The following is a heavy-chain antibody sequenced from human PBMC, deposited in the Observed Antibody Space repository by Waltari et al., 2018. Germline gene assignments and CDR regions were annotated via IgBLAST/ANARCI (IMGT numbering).Heavy chain of an antibody. Sequence: QITLKESGPTLVKPTQTLTLTCTFSGFSLSTSGVGVGWIRQPPGKALEWLALIYWNYDKRYSPSLKSRLTITKDTSKNQVVLTMTNMDPVDTATYYCAHSRIAVAGTGFDYWGQGTLVTVSS. D-gene: IGHD6-19*01. J-gene: IGHJ4*02. CDR3: AHSRIAVAGTGFDY. CDR1: GFSLSTSGVG. CDR2: IYWNYDK. V-gene: IGHV2-5*01.